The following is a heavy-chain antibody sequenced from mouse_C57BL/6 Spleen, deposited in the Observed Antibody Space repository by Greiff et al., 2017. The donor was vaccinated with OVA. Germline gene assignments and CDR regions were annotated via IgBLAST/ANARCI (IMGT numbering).Heavy chain of an antibody. CDR3: ARSGAPRYFDV. D-gene: IGHD3-1*01. CDR2: IRNKANGYTT. Sequence: EVQRVESGGGLVQPGGSLSLSCAASGFTFTDYYMSWVRQPPGKALEWLGFIRNKANGYTTEYSASVKGRFTISRDNSQSILYLQMNALRAEDSATYYCARSGAPRYFDVWGTGTTVTVSS. V-gene: IGHV7-3*01. J-gene: IGHJ1*03. CDR1: GFTFTDYY.